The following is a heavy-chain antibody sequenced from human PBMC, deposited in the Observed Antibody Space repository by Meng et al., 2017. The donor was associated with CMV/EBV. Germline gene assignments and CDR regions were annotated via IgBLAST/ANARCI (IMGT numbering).Heavy chain of an antibody. J-gene: IGHJ3*02. V-gene: IGHV1-69*05. Sequence: SVKVSCKASGGTFSSYAISWVRQAPGQGLEWMGGIIPIFGTANYAQKFQGRVTITTDESTSTAYMELSSLRSEDTAVYYCARVSTWVSHHAFDIWGQGTTVTVSS. D-gene: IGHD2-2*01. CDR2: IIPIFGTA. CDR3: ARVSTWVSHHAFDI. CDR1: GGTFSSYA.